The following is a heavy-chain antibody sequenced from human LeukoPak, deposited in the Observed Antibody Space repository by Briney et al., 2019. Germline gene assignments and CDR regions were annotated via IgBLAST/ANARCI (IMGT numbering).Heavy chain of an antibody. CDR1: GFTFSSYA. D-gene: IGHD3-22*01. J-gene: IGHJ1*01. Sequence: GGSLRLSCAASGFTFSSYAMSWVRQAPGKGLEWVSRINSDGSRITYADSVKGRFTISRDNAKNTLYLQMNSLRVEDTAVYYCASSPVITRDWGQGTLVTVSS. V-gene: IGHV3-74*01. CDR3: ASSPVITRD. CDR2: INSDGSRI.